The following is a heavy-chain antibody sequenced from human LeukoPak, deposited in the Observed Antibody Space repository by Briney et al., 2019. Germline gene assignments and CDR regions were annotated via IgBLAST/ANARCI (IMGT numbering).Heavy chain of an antibody. J-gene: IGHJ5*02. CDR1: GGSISSGGYY. CDR3: ARDRQQLNWFDP. V-gene: IGHV4-31*03. CDR2: IYYSGST. D-gene: IGHD6-13*01. Sequence: SQTLSLTCTVSGGSISSGGYYWRWIRQHPGKGLEWIGYIYYSGSTYYNPSRKSRVTISVDTSKNQFSLKLSSVTAADTAVYYCARDRQQLNWFDPWGQGTLVTVSS.